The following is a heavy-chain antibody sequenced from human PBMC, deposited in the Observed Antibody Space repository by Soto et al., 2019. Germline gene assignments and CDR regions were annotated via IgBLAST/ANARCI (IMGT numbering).Heavy chain of an antibody. V-gene: IGHV4-34*01. J-gene: IGHJ4*02. D-gene: IGHD3-9*01. CDR1: GGSFSGYY. CDR3: ARLEGLATISYYFDF. Sequence: SETLSLTCAVYGGSFSGYYWSWIRQPPGKGLEWIGEINHSGSTNYNPSLKSRVTILVDKSKSQFSLKLNSVTAADSAVYFCARLEGLATISYYFDFWGPGALVTVSS. CDR2: INHSGST.